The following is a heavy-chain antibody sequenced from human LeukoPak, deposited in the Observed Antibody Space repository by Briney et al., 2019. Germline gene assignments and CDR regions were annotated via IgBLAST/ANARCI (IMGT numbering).Heavy chain of an antibody. D-gene: IGHD2-2*01. Sequence: GGSLRLSCVASGFMFSSYWMNWVRQAPGKELVWVSRINSDGSSTSYADSVKGRFTISRDNAKNTLFLQMNSLRAEDTAVYYCARGPGAFDIWGQGTMVTVSS. V-gene: IGHV3-74*01. CDR3: ARGPGAFDI. J-gene: IGHJ3*02. CDR2: INSDGSST. CDR1: GFMFSSYW.